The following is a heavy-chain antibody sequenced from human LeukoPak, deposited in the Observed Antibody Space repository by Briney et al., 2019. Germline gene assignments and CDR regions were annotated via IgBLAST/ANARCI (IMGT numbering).Heavy chain of an antibody. Sequence: KPGGSLRLSCAASGFTVGSNHMSWVRQAPGKGLEWVSVVYSGGSTYYADSVKGRFTISRDISKNTVFLQMNTLRAEDTAAYYCARDPSLVTWGQGTLVTVSS. CDR2: VYSGGST. J-gene: IGHJ4*02. V-gene: IGHV3-53*01. D-gene: IGHD2-21*02. CDR3: ARDPSLVT. CDR1: GFTVGSNH.